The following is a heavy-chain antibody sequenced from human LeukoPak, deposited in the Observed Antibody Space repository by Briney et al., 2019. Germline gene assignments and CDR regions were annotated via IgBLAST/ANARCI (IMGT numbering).Heavy chain of an antibody. CDR1: GGSISSRSYY. D-gene: IGHD3-10*01. Sequence: PSETLSLTCTVSGGSISSRSYYWGWIRQPPGKGLEWIGKISDSGSTYYSPSLRSRVTISIDMSKNQFSLKLSSVTAADTAVYYCARAYGSGSYPFDYWGQGTLVTVSS. V-gene: IGHV4-39*07. J-gene: IGHJ4*02. CDR3: ARAYGSGSYPFDY. CDR2: ISDSGST.